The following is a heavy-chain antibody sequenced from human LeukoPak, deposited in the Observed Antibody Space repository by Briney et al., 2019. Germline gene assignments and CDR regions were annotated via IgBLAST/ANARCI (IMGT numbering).Heavy chain of an antibody. D-gene: IGHD4-11*01. Sequence: AASVNVSCTASGYTFTIYGISWVRQAPGQGLEWMGWISAYNGNTNYAQKLQGRVTMTTDTSTSTAYMELRSLRSDDTAVYYCARGTTVRNGPDYWGQGTLVTVSS. CDR1: GYTFTIYG. V-gene: IGHV1-18*01. CDR3: ARGTTVRNGPDY. J-gene: IGHJ4*02. CDR2: ISAYNGNT.